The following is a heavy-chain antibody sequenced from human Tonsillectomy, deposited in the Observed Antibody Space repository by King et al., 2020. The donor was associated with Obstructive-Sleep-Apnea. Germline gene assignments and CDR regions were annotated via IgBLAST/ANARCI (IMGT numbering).Heavy chain of an antibody. CDR1: GGSVSSPTYY. D-gene: IGHD7-27*01. V-gene: IGHV4-61*01. CDR2: VFYSGSA. Sequence: VQLQESGPGLVKPSETLSLTCTVSGGSVSSPTYYWRWIRPPPGKGLEWIGFVFYSGSANYNPSLKSRVTISVDTSKNQFSLRLTSVTAADTAVYYCARDYWGNFDYWGQGTLVIVSS. CDR3: ARDYWGNFDY. J-gene: IGHJ4*02.